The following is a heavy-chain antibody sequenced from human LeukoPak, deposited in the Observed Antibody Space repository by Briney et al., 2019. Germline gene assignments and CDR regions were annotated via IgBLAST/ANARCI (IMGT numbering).Heavy chain of an antibody. CDR2: INHSGST. CDR1: GGSFSGYY. J-gene: IGHJ4*02. V-gene: IGHV4-34*01. Sequence: SETLSLTCAVYGGSFSGYYWSWIRQPPGKGLEWIGEINHSGSTNYNPSLKSRVTISVDTSKNQFSLKLSSVTAADTAVYYCARGAQLRFLGWLLGDYFDYWGQGTLVTVSS. D-gene: IGHD3-3*01. CDR3: ARGAQLRFLGWLLGDYFDY.